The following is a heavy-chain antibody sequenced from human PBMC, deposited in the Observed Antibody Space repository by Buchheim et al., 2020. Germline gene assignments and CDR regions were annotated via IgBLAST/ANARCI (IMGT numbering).Heavy chain of an antibody. CDR3: ARDGRGLDY. Sequence: EVQLVESGGGVVRPGESLTLSCVGSGFSFDDYGLAWVRPAPGKGLEWVSVITWNSGGTGYGDSVKGRFTISRDNAKNTLLLHMNSLRVEDTAVYYCARDGRGLDYWGQGTL. V-gene: IGHV3-20*04. D-gene: IGHD2-15*01. CDR1: GFSFDDYG. J-gene: IGHJ4*02. CDR2: ITWNSGGT.